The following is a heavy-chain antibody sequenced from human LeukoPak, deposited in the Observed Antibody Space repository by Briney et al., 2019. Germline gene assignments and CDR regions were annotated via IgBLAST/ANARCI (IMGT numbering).Heavy chain of an antibody. D-gene: IGHD3-16*01. CDR1: GGSFSGYY. Sequence: KPSETLSLTCAVYGGSFSGYYWSWIRQPPGKGLEWIGEINHSGSTNYNPSLKSRVTISVDTSKNQFSLKLSSVTAADTAVYYCARRRLGEFFDYWGQGTLVTVSS. CDR3: ARRRLGEFFDY. V-gene: IGHV4-34*01. J-gene: IGHJ4*02. CDR2: INHSGST.